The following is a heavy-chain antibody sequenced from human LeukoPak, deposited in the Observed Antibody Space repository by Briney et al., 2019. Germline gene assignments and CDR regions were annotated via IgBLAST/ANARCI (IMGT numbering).Heavy chain of an antibody. D-gene: IGHD3-10*01. J-gene: IGHJ4*02. Sequence: ASVKDSCKASGYTFTGYYMHWVRQAPGQGLEWMGWINPNSGGTNYAQKFQGWVTMTRDTSISTAYMELSRLRSDDTAVYYCARDNRGILWFGAPRLFYFDYWGQGTLVTVSS. CDR3: ARDNRGILWFGAPRLFYFDY. CDR2: INPNSGGT. CDR1: GYTFTGYY. V-gene: IGHV1-2*04.